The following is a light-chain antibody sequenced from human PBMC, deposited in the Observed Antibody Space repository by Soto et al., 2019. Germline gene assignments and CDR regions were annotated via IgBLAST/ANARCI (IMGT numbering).Light chain of an antibody. Sequence: LTQPASVSGSPGQSITISCTGTSSDVGGYNYVSWYQQHPGKAPKLMIYEVSNRPSGVSNRFSGSKSGNTASLTISGLQAEHEADYYCSSYTSSSTNFVLGIGTKVTVL. CDR2: EVS. V-gene: IGLV2-14*01. J-gene: IGLJ1*01. CDR1: SSDVGGYNY. CDR3: SSYTSSSTNFV.